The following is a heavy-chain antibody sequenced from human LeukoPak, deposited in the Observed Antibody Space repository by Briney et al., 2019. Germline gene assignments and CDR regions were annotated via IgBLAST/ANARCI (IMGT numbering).Heavy chain of an antibody. D-gene: IGHD6-13*01. CDR1: GFTFSTYS. V-gene: IGHV3-48*04. CDR2: ISSSSSTI. J-gene: IGHJ4*02. Sequence: GGSLRLSCAASGFTFSTYSMNWVRQAPGKGLEWVSYISSSSSTIYYADSVKGRLTISRDNAKNSLYLQMNSLRAEDTAVYYCARGYTSSWFSFDYWGQGTLVTVSS. CDR3: ARGYTSSWFSFDY.